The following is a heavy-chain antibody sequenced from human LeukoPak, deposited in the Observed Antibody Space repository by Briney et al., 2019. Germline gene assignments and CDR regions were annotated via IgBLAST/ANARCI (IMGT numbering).Heavy chain of an antibody. CDR3: VNSSPGGGWLVSGNFDY. CDR2: IYYSGST. CDR1: GGSISSSSYY. V-gene: IGHV4-39*01. J-gene: IGHJ4*02. Sequence: SETLSLTCTVSGGSISSSSYYWGWIRQPPGKGLEWIGSIYYSGSTYYNPSLKSRVTISVDTSKNQFSLKLSSVTAADTAVYYCVNSSPGGGWLVSGNFDYWGQGTLVTVSS. D-gene: IGHD6-19*01.